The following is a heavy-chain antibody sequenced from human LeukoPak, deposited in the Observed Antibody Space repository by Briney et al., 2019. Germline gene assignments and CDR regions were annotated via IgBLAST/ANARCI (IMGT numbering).Heavy chain of an antibody. CDR2: IKQDGSEK. J-gene: IGHJ6*02. Sequence: GASLRLSCAASGFTFSSYAMSWVRQAPGKGLEWVANIKQDGSEKYYVDSVKGRFTISRDNAKNSLYLQMNSLRAEDTAVYYCARVLCDIVDCLYGMDVWGQGTTVTVSS. CDR1: GFTFSSYA. CDR3: ARVLCDIVDCLYGMDV. V-gene: IGHV3-7*01. D-gene: IGHD2-15*01.